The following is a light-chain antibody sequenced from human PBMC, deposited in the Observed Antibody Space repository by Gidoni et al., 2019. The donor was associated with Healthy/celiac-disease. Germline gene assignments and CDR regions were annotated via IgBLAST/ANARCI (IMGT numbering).Light chain of an antibody. V-gene: IGKV1-27*01. CDR1: QRISNY. Sequence: DIQITKSPPSLSASVGDRVTITCRASQRISNYLAWYQQQPGKVPKLLIYAASNLQSGVPCRFSGSGSGTDFTLTSSRLQPEDVATYYCQQNNSAPLTFGGGTKVEIK. CDR3: QQNNSAPLT. CDR2: AAS. J-gene: IGKJ4*02.